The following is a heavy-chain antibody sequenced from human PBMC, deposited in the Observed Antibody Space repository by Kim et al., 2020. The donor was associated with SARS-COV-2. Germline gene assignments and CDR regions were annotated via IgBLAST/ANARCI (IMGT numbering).Heavy chain of an antibody. J-gene: IGHJ2*01. Sequence: GGSLRLSCAASGFTFSDYYMSWIRQAPGKGLEWVSYISSSSSYTNYADSVKGRFTISRDNAKNSLYLKMNSLRAEDTAVYYCARKTGSAWYFDLWGRGTLVTVSS. CDR1: GFTFSDYY. V-gene: IGHV3-11*03. CDR2: ISSSSSYT. CDR3: ARKTGSAWYFDL.